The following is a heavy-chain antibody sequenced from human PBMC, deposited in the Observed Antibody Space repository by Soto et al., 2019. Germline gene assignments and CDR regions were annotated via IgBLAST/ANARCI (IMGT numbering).Heavy chain of an antibody. CDR2: ISGSGSST. D-gene: IGHD1-1*01. CDR1: GFTFSSYV. J-gene: IGHJ4*02. Sequence: GGSLRLSCAASGFTFSSYVMRWVRQAPGKGLEWVSSISGSGSSTYYADSVKGRFTISRENSKNTLYLQMNSLRAEDTAIYYCAKERLGNWNAFDYWGQGTLVTVSS. V-gene: IGHV3-23*01. CDR3: AKERLGNWNAFDY.